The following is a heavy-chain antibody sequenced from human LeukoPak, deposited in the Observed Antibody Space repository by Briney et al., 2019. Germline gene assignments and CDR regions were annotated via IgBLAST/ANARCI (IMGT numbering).Heavy chain of an antibody. J-gene: IGHJ4*02. CDR1: GFTFSSYS. CDR3: ARSTTGDHFDY. Sequence: GGSLRLSCAASGFTFSSYSMNWVRQAPGKGLEWVSYISSSSSTIYYADSVKGRFTISRDNAKNSLYLQMNSLRAEDTAAYYCARSTTGDHFDYWGQGTLVTVSS. CDR2: ISSSSSTI. D-gene: IGHD4-11*01. V-gene: IGHV3-48*04.